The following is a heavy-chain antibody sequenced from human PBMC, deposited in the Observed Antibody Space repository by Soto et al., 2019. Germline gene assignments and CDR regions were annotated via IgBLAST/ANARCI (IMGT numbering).Heavy chain of an antibody. J-gene: IGHJ3*02. Sequence: QITLKESGPTLVKPTQTLTLTCTFSGFSLSTSGEGVGWIRQPPGKALEWLALIYWDDDKRYSPSLKSSLTIPKDPAKNHVVLTMTNMDPVDTATYYCAHRRGDNDNWYSPFDIWGQGTTVTVSS. CDR3: AHRRGDNDNWYSPFDI. D-gene: IGHD1-1*01. V-gene: IGHV2-5*02. CDR2: IYWDDDK. CDR1: GFSLSTSGEG.